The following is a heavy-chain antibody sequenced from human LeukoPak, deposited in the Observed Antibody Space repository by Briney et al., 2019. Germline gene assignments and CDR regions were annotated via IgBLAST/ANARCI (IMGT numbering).Heavy chain of an antibody. V-gene: IGHV3-30*02. Sequence: PGGSLRLSCAASGFTFSVYGMHWVRQAPGKGLEWVTFIRYDGSNKYYADSVKGRFTISRDNSKNTLYLQMNSLRAEDTALYYCAKAYGDAFDIWGQGTMVTVSS. CDR1: GFTFSVYG. D-gene: IGHD4-17*01. CDR3: AKAYGDAFDI. J-gene: IGHJ3*02. CDR2: IRYDGSNK.